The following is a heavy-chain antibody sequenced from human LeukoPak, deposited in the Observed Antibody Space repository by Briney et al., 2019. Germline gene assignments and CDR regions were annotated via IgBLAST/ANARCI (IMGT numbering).Heavy chain of an antibody. V-gene: IGHV4-34*01. Sequence: SETLSLTCAVYGGSFSGYYWSWIRQPPGKGLEWIGSIYYSGSTYYNPSLKSRVTISVDTSKNQFSLKLSSVTAADTAVYYCARQGVRGVIPNNWFDPWGQGTLVTVSS. J-gene: IGHJ5*02. D-gene: IGHD3-10*01. CDR2: IYYSGST. CDR1: GGSFSGYY. CDR3: ARQGVRGVIPNNWFDP.